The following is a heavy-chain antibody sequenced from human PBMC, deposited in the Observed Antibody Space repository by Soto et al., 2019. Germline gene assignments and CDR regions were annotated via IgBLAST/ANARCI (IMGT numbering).Heavy chain of an antibody. CDR3: ARGGDYVFDY. CDR2: VYPTGSA. Sequence: SETLSLTCTVSSGSVSSSHWWTWVRQPPGKGLEWIGEVYPTGSANYNPSLKSRVTISIDKSENQFSLRLNSVTAADTAIYYCARGGDYVFDYWGQGTLVTVSS. CDR1: SGSVSSSHW. D-gene: IGHD4-17*01. V-gene: IGHV4-4*02. J-gene: IGHJ4*02.